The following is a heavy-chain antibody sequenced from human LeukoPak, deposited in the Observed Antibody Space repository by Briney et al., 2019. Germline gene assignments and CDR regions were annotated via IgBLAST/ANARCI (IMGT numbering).Heavy chain of an antibody. Sequence: ASVKVSCKASGYTFTSYGISWVRQAPGQGLEWMGWISAYNGNTNYAQKLQGRVTMTTDTSTSTAYMELRRLRSDDTAVYYCARATPGYSYEDYWGQGTLVTVSS. D-gene: IGHD5-18*01. CDR3: ARATPGYSYEDY. CDR2: ISAYNGNT. V-gene: IGHV1-18*01. J-gene: IGHJ4*02. CDR1: GYTFTSYG.